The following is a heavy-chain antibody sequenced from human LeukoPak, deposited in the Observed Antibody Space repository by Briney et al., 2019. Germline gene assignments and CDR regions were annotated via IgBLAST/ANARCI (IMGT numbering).Heavy chain of an antibody. J-gene: IGHJ4*02. D-gene: IGHD5-24*01. Sequence: RSGGSLRLSCAASGFTFSSYSMNWVRQAPGKGLEWVSSVSSSSSYIYYADSVKGRFTISRDNAKNSLYLQMNSLRAEDTAVYYCATIWGMATKIDYWGQGTLVTVSS. CDR1: GFTFSSYS. V-gene: IGHV3-21*01. CDR3: ATIWGMATKIDY. CDR2: VSSSSSYI.